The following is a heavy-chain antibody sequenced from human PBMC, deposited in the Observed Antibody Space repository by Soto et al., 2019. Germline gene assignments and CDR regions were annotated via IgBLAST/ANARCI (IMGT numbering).Heavy chain of an antibody. CDR3: ASQKLGYHWFDP. Sequence: EFVKICFKGAGDSCASYGIGWVRQMPGKGLEWMGIIYPGDSDTRYSPCFQGQVTISADKSISTAYLQWSSLKASDTAMYYCASQKLGYHWFDPWGQGTLVTVSS. V-gene: IGHV5-51*01. D-gene: IGHD2-15*01. CDR2: IYPGDSDT. CDR1: GDSCASYG. J-gene: IGHJ5*02.